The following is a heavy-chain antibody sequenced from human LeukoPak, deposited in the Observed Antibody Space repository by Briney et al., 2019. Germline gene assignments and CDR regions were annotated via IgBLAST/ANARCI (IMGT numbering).Heavy chain of an antibody. CDR2: ITPNSDDT. V-gene: IGHV1-2*02. D-gene: IGHD1-26*01. CDR1: GYTFTDYY. Sequence: ASVKVSCKASGYTFTDYYIHWVRQAPGQGLEWMGCITPNSDDTDYAQKFQGRVTMTRDTSINTAYMELTRLRPDDTAVYYCARGSIVGATFDYFDYWGQGTLVTVSS. CDR3: ARGSIVGATFDYFDY. J-gene: IGHJ4*02.